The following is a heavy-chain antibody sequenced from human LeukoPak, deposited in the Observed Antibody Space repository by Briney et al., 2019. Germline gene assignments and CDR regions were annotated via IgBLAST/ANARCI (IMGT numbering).Heavy chain of an antibody. CDR3: ARDTNHLEYVPC. CDR1: GFTFSSYW. J-gene: IGHJ4*02. V-gene: IGHV3-7*01. CDR2: IKQDGSEK. D-gene: IGHD2-2*01. Sequence: GGSLRLSCAASGFTFSSYWMSLVRQAPRKGLEWVANIKQDGSEKYYVDSVKGRFTISRDNAKNSLYLQMNSLRAEDTAVYYCARDTNHLEYVPCWGQGTLVTVSS.